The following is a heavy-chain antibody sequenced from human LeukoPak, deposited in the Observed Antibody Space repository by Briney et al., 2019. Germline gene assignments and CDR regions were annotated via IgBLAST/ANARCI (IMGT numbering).Heavy chain of an antibody. D-gene: IGHD3-3*01. CDR1: GGSVSSGSYY. Sequence: PSETLSLTCTVSGGSVSSGSYYWSWIRQPPGKGLEWIGYIYYSGSTNYNPSLKSRVTISVDTSKNQFSLKLSSVTAADTAVYYCARGASNYDFWSGYSSSYFDYWGQGTLVTVSS. J-gene: IGHJ4*02. V-gene: IGHV4-61*01. CDR2: IYYSGST. CDR3: ARGASNYDFWSGYSSSYFDY.